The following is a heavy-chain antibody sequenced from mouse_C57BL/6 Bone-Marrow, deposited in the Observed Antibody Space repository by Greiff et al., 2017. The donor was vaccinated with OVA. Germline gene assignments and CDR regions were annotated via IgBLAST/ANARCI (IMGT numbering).Heavy chain of an antibody. CDR2: ISYDGSN. V-gene: IGHV3-6*01. J-gene: IGHJ1*03. CDR1: GYSITSGYY. CDR3: ARNYCYWYFDV. Sequence: EVQLQESGPGLVKPSQSLSLTCSVTGYSITSGYYWNWIRQFPGNKLEWMGYISYDGSNNYNPSLKNRISITRDTSKNQFFLKLNSVTTEDTATYYCARNYCYWYFDVWGTGTTVTVSS. D-gene: IGHD1-1*02.